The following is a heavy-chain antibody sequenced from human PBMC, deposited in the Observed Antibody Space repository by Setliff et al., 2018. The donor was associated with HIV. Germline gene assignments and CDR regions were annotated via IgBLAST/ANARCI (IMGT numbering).Heavy chain of an antibody. CDR1: GGTFSTYS. V-gene: IGHV1-69*13. CDR2: NIPIFGTA. Sequence: GASVKVSCKASGGTFSTYSISWVRQAPGQGLEWMGGNIPIFGTANYAQKFQGVVTITADESTTTAYMELSGLRSDDTAVYYCARVTYCGGDCYYFDYWGQGTLVTVSS. D-gene: IGHD2-21*02. CDR3: ARVTYCGGDCYYFDY. J-gene: IGHJ4*02.